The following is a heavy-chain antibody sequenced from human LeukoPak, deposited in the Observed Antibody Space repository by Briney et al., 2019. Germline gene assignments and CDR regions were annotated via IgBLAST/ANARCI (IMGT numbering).Heavy chain of an antibody. Sequence: GGSLRLSCTVSGFAVSSNSMSWVRQAPGKGLEWVSVIYSGGATYYTDSVKGRFTISRDNSKNTLYLQMNSLRAEDTAVYYCARGGYDSGSYYKGPLYYFDYWGQGTLVTVSS. CDR1: GFAVSSNS. D-gene: IGHD3-10*01. V-gene: IGHV3-53*01. CDR2: IYSGGAT. CDR3: ARGGYDSGSYYKGPLYYFDY. J-gene: IGHJ4*02.